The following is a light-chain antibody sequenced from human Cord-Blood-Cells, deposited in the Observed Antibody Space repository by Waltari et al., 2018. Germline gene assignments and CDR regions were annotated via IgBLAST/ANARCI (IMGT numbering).Light chain of an antibody. CDR1: QGISSY. CDR2: AAS. J-gene: IGKJ3*01. Sequence: AIRMTQSPSSFSASTGDRVTITCRASQGISSYLAWYQQKPGKAPKLLIYAASTLQSGVPSRFSGSRSGTDFTLTISCLQSEDFATYYCQQYYSTLRTFGPGTKVDIK. CDR3: QQYYSTLRT. V-gene: IGKV1-8*01.